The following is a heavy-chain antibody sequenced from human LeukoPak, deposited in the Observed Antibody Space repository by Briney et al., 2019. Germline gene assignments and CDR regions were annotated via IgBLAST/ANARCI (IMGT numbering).Heavy chain of an antibody. CDR3: ARQGDTGSWYFDY. V-gene: IGHV3-23*01. CDR1: GFTFSSFA. CDR2: ISGSGSST. Sequence: GGSVRLSCAASGFTFSSFAMSWVRQAPGKGLAWVSGISGSGSSTYYQDSVTVPLPVSRDNSKSTLYLQMDSLRAGDTAVYYCARQGDTGSWYFDYWGQG. J-gene: IGHJ4*02. D-gene: IGHD2-21*02.